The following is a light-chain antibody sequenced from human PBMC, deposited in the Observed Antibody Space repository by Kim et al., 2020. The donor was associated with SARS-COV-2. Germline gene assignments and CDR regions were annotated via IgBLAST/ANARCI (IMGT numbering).Light chain of an antibody. Sequence: DIQMTQSPSLVSASVGDTVTITCRASQGISSWLAWYQQKPEEAPKSLIYAASSLQSGVPSRFSGSGSGTHFTLTINSLQPEDFATYYCQQYDSYPRTFGQGTKVDIK. V-gene: IGKV1D-16*01. CDR1: QGISSW. CDR3: QQYDSYPRT. J-gene: IGKJ1*01. CDR2: AAS.